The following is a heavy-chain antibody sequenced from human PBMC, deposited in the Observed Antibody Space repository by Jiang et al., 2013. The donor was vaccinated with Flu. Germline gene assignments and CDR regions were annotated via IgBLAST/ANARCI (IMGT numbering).Heavy chain of an antibody. D-gene: IGHD5/OR15-5a*01. V-gene: IGHV1-46*01. Sequence: SGAEVKKPGASVRISCKASGYSFRNSYMHWVRQAPGQGLEWMGVIDPSGGTTSYAQKFRGRVAMTSDTSTTTLYMALSSLRSDDTAMYYCARGPIGVSSILFHFWGQGTLVTVSS. CDR2: IDPSGGTT. J-gene: IGHJ4*02. CDR1: GYSFRNSY. CDR3: ARGPIGVSSILFHF.